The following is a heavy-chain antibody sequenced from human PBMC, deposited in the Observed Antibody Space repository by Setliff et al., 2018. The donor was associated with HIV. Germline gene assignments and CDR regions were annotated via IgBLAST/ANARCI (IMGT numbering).Heavy chain of an antibody. J-gene: IGHJ2*01. Sequence: GASVKVSCKASGGSFSSYAINWVRQAPGQGLEWMGRIIPMFGTENYAQKFQGGVTLTADKFTTTAYMELSRLTSDDTAVYYCARGHSSSTNWFFDLWGRGTLVTVSS. CDR1: GGSFSSYA. V-gene: IGHV1-69*06. CDR2: IIPMFGTE. CDR3: ARGHSSSTNWFFDL. D-gene: IGHD6-6*01.